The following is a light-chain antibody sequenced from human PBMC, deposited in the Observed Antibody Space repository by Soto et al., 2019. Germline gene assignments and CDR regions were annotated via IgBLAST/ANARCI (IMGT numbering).Light chain of an antibody. Sequence: QSALTQPASVSGSPGQSIAISCTGTSSDVGGYNYVSWYQQHPGKAPKLMISEVSNRPSGVSNRFSGSKSGNTASLTIAGLHAEDEADYYCSSYTSSSTYVFGTGTKVTVL. V-gene: IGLV2-14*01. CDR2: EVS. J-gene: IGLJ1*01. CDR3: SSYTSSSTYV. CDR1: SSDVGGYNY.